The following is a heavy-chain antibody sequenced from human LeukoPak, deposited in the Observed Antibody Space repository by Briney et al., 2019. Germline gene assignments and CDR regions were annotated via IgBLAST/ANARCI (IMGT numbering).Heavy chain of an antibody. CDR1: GGSISSGGYY. Sequence: SETLSLTCTVSGGSISSGGYYWSWIRQHPGKGLEWIGYIYYSGSTYYNPSLKSRVTISVDTSKNQFSLKLSSVTSADTAVYYCASPGRDYYDSNYDYWGQGTLVTVSS. J-gene: IGHJ4*02. CDR2: IYYSGST. CDR3: ASPGRDYYDSNYDY. V-gene: IGHV4-31*03. D-gene: IGHD3-22*01.